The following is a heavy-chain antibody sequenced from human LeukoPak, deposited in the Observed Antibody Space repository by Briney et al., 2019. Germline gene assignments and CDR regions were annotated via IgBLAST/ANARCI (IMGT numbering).Heavy chain of an antibody. D-gene: IGHD3-16*01. CDR2: IYTSGST. CDR1: GGSISSGSYY. J-gene: IGHJ3*02. Sequence: PSQTLSLTCTVSGGSISSGSYYWSWIRQPAGKGLEWIGRIYTSGSTNYNPSLKSRVTISVDTSKHQFSLTLTSVTAPDTAASYCVRAQFRITFGGVKEAFDIWGQGTRVTVSS. CDR3: VRAQFRITFGGVKEAFDI. V-gene: IGHV4-61*02.